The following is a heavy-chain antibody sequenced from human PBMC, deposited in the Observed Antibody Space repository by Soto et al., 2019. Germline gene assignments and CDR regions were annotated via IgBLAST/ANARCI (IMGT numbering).Heavy chain of an antibody. V-gene: IGHV4-4*07. CDR3: VRDGTKTLRDWFDP. D-gene: IGHD1-1*01. CDR2: IYATGTT. CDR1: GASISGYY. J-gene: IGHJ5*02. Sequence: ASETLSLTCTVSGASISGYYWSWIRKSAGKGLEWIGRIYATGTTDYNPSLKSRVMMSVDTSKKQFSLRLRSVTAADTAVYYCVRDGTKTLRDWFDPWGQGVSVTVSS.